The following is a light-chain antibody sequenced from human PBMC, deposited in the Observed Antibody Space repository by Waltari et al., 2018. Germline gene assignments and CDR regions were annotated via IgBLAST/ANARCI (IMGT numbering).Light chain of an antibody. Sequence: DVVMTQSPLSLPVTLGQPASISCRSSQSLVHSDGNTYLNWFQQMPGQSPRRLIDKVSKRDSGVPDRFSGSGSGTDFTLKISRVEAEDVGVYYCMQGTHWLTFGPGTKVDIK. CDR2: KVS. CDR1: QSLVHSDGNTY. V-gene: IGKV2-30*02. CDR3: MQGTHWLT. J-gene: IGKJ3*01.